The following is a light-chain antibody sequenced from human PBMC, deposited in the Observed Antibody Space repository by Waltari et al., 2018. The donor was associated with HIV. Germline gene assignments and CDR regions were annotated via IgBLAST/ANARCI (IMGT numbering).Light chain of an antibody. CDR2: EDN. CDR1: SSDVGSYNV. J-gene: IGLJ3*02. V-gene: IGLV2-23*01. CDR3: CSYTGSTTWV. Sequence: QSALTQPASVSGSPGQSITLYCTGTSSDVGSYNVVSWYQQHPGNAPKLMIYEDNKRPSGVSNRFSGSKSGNTASLTISGLQAEDEADYYCCSYTGSTTWVFGGGTKLTVL.